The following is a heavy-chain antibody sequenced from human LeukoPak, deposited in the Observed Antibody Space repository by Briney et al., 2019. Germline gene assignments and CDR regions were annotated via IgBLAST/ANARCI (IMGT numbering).Heavy chain of an antibody. CDR2: IRGDNGNT. CDR1: GYTFSNYG. Sequence: GASVKVSCKTSGYTFSNYGISWVRQAPGQGLEWVGWIRGDNGNTNYAQKLQGRVTMTTDTSTNTAYMELRSLRSDDTAVYYCAGSLGYCTSNVCYLKYWGQGTLVTVSS. J-gene: IGHJ4*02. D-gene: IGHD2-8*01. V-gene: IGHV1-18*01. CDR3: AGSLGYCTSNVCYLKY.